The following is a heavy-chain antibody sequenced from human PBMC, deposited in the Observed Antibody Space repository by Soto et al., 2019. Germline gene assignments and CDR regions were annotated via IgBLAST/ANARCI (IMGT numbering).Heavy chain of an antibody. CDR1: GFIFHDFT. CDR3: AKEGGTRYFDS. V-gene: IGHV3-43*01. J-gene: IGHJ4*02. CDR2: VNWDGTTT. Sequence: EVQLVESGGVAVQPGESLRLSCAASGFIFHDFTMHWVRQVPGKGLEWVSLVNWDGTTTYYADSVRGRFTISRDNRGQSLYLQMNSLRSEDTALYFCAKEGGTRYFDSWGQGTLVTVSS. D-gene: IGHD1-1*01.